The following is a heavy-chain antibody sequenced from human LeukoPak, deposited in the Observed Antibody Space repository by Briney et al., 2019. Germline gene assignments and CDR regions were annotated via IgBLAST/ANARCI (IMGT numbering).Heavy chain of an antibody. V-gene: IGHV4-4*09. CDR3: ARHRPLFSGTDYYFDY. Sequence: SETLSLTCTVSGGSLSSYYRSWIRQPPGKGLGWIGYIYTSGSTNYNPSLKSRVTMSVDTSKSQFSLKLSSVAAADTAVYYCARHRPLFSGTDYYFDYWGQGTLVTVSS. CDR2: IYTSGST. CDR1: GGSLSSYY. D-gene: IGHD1-1*01. J-gene: IGHJ4*02.